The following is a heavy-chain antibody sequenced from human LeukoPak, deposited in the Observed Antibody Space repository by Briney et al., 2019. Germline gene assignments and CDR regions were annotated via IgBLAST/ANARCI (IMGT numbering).Heavy chain of an antibody. V-gene: IGHV1-46*01. CDR1: GYTFTSYY. CDR2: INPSGGST. CDR3: ARETDPDSSGLYDY. Sequence: ASVKVSCKASGYTFTSYYMHWVRQAPGQGLEWMGIINPSGGSTSYAQKLQGRVTMTRDTSTSTVYVALSSVSSEDAAVYFCARETDPDSSGLYDYWGQGTLVTVSS. D-gene: IGHD3-22*01. J-gene: IGHJ4*02.